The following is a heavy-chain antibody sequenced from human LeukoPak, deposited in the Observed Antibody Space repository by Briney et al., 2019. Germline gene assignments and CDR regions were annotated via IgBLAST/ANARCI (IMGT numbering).Heavy chain of an antibody. Sequence: PGGSLRLSCAASGFIFSSYEMNWVRQAPGKGLEWVSYISSSGSTIYNADSVKSRFTISRDNAKNSLYLQMKSLRAEDTAVYYCARMYGDYPTFDYWGQGTLVTVSS. J-gene: IGHJ4*02. CDR1: GFIFSSYE. V-gene: IGHV3-48*03. D-gene: IGHD4-17*01. CDR3: ARMYGDYPTFDY. CDR2: ISSSGSTI.